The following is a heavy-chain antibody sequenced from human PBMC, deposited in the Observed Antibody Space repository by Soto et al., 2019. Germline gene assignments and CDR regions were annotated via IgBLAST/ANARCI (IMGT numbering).Heavy chain of an antibody. CDR1: GGSISSGDYY. J-gene: IGHJ4*02. V-gene: IGHV4-31*03. CDR2: IHHSGRT. CDR3: ARHTGDRTLEY. Sequence: QVQLQESGPGLVKPSQTISLTCTVSGGSISSGDYYWTWIRQHPGEGLEWIGYIHHSGRTDYIQSLKSRLTLLMDTSKNQFSLSLKSVTAADTAVYFCARHTGDRTLEYWGQVLLVTVSS. D-gene: IGHD3-16*01.